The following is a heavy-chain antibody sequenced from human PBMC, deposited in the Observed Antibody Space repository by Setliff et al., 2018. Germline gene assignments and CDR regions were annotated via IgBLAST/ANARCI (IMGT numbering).Heavy chain of an antibody. Sequence: ASVKVSCKASGYTFTTYAISWMRQVPGQGLEYMGWINTNTGNPSYAQGFTGRFVFSLDTSVGTAYLQISSLKAEDTAVYYCARASRFGTIRYRGDYYMDVWGKGTTVTVSS. J-gene: IGHJ6*03. CDR2: INTNTGNP. D-gene: IGHD3-10*01. CDR1: GYTFTTYA. CDR3: ARASRFGTIRYRGDYYMDV. V-gene: IGHV7-4-1*02.